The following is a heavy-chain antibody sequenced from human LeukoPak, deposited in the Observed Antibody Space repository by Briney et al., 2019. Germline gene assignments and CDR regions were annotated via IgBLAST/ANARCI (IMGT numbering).Heavy chain of an antibody. CDR1: GGSISSNTYF. D-gene: IGHD5/OR15-5a*01. CDR2: IRYSGST. Sequence: SETLSLTCNVSGGSISSNTYFWGWIRRPPAKGLEWIGSIRYSGSTYYNPSLKSRVTISVDTSKNQFSLNLSSLTAADTAVYYCATSDTVSTYNWFDPWGQGTLVTVS. V-gene: IGHV4-39*01. J-gene: IGHJ5*02. CDR3: ATSDTVSTYNWFDP.